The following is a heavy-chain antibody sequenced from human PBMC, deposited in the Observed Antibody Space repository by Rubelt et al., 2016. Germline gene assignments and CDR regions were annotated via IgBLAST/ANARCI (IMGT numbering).Heavy chain of an antibody. CDR3: ARGMPSHTAPHY. D-gene: IGHD2-2*01. Sequence: QVQLVQSGSELKKPGASVKVSCKASGYTFNTYAMNWVRQAPGHGLEWMGWTNTNTGDPTYAQGVTGRFVCSVDTSVSTAYLQISSLKAEDTAMYYCARGMPSHTAPHYWGQGTLVTVSS. CDR1: GYTFNTYA. CDR2: TNTNTGDP. J-gene: IGHJ4*02. V-gene: IGHV7-4-1*02.